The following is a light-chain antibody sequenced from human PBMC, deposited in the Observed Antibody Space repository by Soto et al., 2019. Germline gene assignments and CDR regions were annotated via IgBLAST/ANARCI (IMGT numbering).Light chain of an antibody. CDR1: SSSIGGYNF. V-gene: IGLV2-14*01. CDR3: TSYVSSSIYV. Sequence: QSVLTQPASVSVSPGQSITISCTGSSSSIGGYNFVSWYQQHPGKTPKLIIFEVSHRPSGVSPRFSGSKSGNTASLTISGLQAEDEADYYCTSYVSSSIYVFGTGTKVTVL. J-gene: IGLJ1*01. CDR2: EVS.